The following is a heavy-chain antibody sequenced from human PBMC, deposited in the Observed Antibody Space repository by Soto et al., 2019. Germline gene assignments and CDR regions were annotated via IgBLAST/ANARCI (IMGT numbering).Heavy chain of an antibody. V-gene: IGHV1-69*12. J-gene: IGHJ6*02. CDR1: GGTFSSYA. Sequence: QVQLVQSGAEVKKPGSSVKVSCKASGGTFSSYAISWVRQAPGQGLEWMGGIIPIFGTANYAQKFQGRVTITADESTSTAYMELSSLRSEDTAVYYCARQGGRFWSGYPKIIGHYGMDVWGQGTTVTVSS. CDR2: IIPIFGTA. CDR3: ARQGGRFWSGYPKIIGHYGMDV. D-gene: IGHD3-3*01.